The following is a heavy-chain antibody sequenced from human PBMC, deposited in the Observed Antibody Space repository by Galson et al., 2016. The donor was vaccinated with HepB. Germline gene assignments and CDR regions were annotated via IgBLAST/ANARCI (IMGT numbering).Heavy chain of an antibody. J-gene: IGHJ4*02. CDR2: ISSDGSSE. CDR3: VGSDRGTGGCKKLDS. V-gene: IGHV3-30-3*01. D-gene: IGHD2-8*02. Sequence: SLRLSCAASGFTFSSYTIHWVRQAPGKGLEWVAIISSDGSSENYAESVKGRLTISRDNSKNTVYLQMNSLRPEDTAVYYCVGSDRGTGGCKKLDSWGQGTPVTVSS. CDR1: GFTFSSYT.